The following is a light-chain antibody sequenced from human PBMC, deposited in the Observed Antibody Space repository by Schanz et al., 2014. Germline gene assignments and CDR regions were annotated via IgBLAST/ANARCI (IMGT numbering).Light chain of an antibody. CDR3: SSYTITTTWV. J-gene: IGLJ3*02. CDR1: NSDVGGYNH. CDR2: DVN. V-gene: IGLV2-14*01. Sequence: QSALTQPASVSGSPGQSITISCTGTNSDVGGYNHVSWYQQYPGKAPQLMIYDVNNRPSGVSNRFSGSKSGNTASLTISGLQAEDEADYYCSSYTITTTWVFGGGTKLTVL.